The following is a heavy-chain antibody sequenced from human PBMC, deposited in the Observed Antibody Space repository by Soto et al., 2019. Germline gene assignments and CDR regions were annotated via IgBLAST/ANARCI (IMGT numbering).Heavy chain of an antibody. V-gene: IGHV4-59*01. D-gene: IGHD2-2*01. Sequence: QVQLQESGPRLVKPSATLSLTCIVSGGSISNYYWSWIRQPPGKGLEWIGYIYYSGSTNYNPSLQSRVTIAVDTSKNQFSLKLSSVTAADTAVYYCARAVLPATAPFDYWGQGTLVTVSS. J-gene: IGHJ4*02. CDR3: ARAVLPATAPFDY. CDR2: IYYSGST. CDR1: GGSISNYY.